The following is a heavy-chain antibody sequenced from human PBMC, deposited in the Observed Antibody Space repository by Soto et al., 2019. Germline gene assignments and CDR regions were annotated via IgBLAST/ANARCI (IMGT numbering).Heavy chain of an antibody. J-gene: IGHJ6*02. D-gene: IGHD3-10*01. V-gene: IGHV1-69*06. CDR3: ARDRDIWFGELYYYGMDV. Sequence: SVKVSCKASGGTFSSYAISWVRQAPGQGLEWMGGIIPIFGTANYAQKFQGRVAITADKSTSTAYMELSSLRSEDTAVYYCARDRDIWFGELYYYGMDVWGQGTTVTVS. CDR2: IIPIFGTA. CDR1: GGTFSSYA.